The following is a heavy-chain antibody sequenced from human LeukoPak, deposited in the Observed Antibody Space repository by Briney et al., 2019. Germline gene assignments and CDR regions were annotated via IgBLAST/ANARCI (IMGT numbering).Heavy chain of an antibody. CDR2: IYYTGGT. Sequence: SETLSLTCTVSGGSIGSDYWTWIRQPPGKGLEYIGYIYYTGGTNYNPSLKSRVTISVDTSKNQFSLKLSSVTAADTAVYYCARDDYWGQGTLVTVSS. CDR1: GGSIGSDY. CDR3: ARDDY. V-gene: IGHV4-59*12. J-gene: IGHJ4*02.